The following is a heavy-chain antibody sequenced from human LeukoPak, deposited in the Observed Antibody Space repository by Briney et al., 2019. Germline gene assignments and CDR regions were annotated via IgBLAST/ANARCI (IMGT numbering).Heavy chain of an antibody. V-gene: IGHV3-48*01. CDR1: GFTFSSYS. D-gene: IGHD3-10*02. Sequence: GGSLRLSCAASGFTFSSYSMNWVRQAPGKGLEWVSYISSSSSTIYYADSVKGRSTISRDNAKNSLYLQMNSLRAEDTAVYYCAELGITMIGGVWGKGTTVTISS. J-gene: IGHJ6*04. CDR2: ISSSSSTI. CDR3: AELGITMIGGV.